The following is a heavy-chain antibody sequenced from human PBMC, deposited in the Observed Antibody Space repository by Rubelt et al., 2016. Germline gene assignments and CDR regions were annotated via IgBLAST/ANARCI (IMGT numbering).Heavy chain of an antibody. V-gene: IGHV3-53*01. CDR3: AKATSGWSGDSLDY. CDR1: GFTVISNY. D-gene: IGHD6-19*01. Sequence: EVQLVESGGGLIQPGGSLRLSCAASGFTVISNYMSWVRQAPGKGLEWVSSVSNGASTTNYADSVKGRFTISSDNSKNTLYGQMRSLRAEDTALYYCAKATSGWSGDSLDYWGQGTLVTVSS. CDR2: SNGASTT. J-gene: IGHJ4*02.